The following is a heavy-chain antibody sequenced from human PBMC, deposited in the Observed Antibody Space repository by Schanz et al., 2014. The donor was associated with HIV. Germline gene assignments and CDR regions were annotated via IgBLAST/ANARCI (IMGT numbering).Heavy chain of an antibody. CDR3: ARDYYYSIDV. J-gene: IGHJ6*02. CDR2: IKGDGISV. Sequence: EVWLVESGGGLVQPGGSLRLSCAASGSSFSTTWMHWVRQVPGQGLEWISLIKGDGISVNYADSVKGRFTISRDNAKNTLYLQMHSLRVEDTAVYFCARDYYYSIDVWGQGTTVIVSS. CDR1: GSSFSTTW. V-gene: IGHV3-74*01.